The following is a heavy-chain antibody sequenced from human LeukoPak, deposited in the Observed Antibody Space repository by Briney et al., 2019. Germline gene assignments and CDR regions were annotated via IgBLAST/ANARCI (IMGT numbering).Heavy chain of an antibody. Sequence: SETLSLTCTVSGGSISSYYWSWLRQPPGKGLEWIGYIYYSGSTNYNPSLKSRVTISVDTSKNQFSLKLSSVTAADTAVYYCARAAPLHYYDSSGYYYHFDYWGQGTLVTVSS. CDR1: GGSISSYY. D-gene: IGHD3-22*01. J-gene: IGHJ4*02. V-gene: IGHV4-59*01. CDR3: ARAAPLHYYDSSGYYYHFDY. CDR2: IYYSGST.